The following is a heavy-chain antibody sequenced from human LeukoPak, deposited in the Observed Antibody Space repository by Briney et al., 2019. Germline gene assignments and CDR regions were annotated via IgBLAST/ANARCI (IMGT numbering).Heavy chain of an antibody. CDR1: GFIFSNYA. J-gene: IGHJ5*02. CDR2: ITGSGDAT. V-gene: IGHV3-23*01. Sequence: GGSLRLSCQTSGFIFSNYAMSWIRQAPGKGLEWFSAITGSGDATYYADSVKGRFTISRDNSKNTLYLQMNSLRAEDTAVYYCAKDRLRMGFDPWGQGTLVTVSS. CDR3: AKDRLRMGFDP. D-gene: IGHD2-8*01.